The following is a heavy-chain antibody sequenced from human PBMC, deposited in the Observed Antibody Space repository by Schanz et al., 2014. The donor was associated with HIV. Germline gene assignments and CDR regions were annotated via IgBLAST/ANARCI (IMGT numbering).Heavy chain of an antibody. CDR1: GLAFNDYY. CDR3: ARRSSDGGYYDN. J-gene: IGHJ4*02. Sequence: QVQLVESGGGLVKPGGSLRLSCAASGLAFNDYYMSWIRQAPGKGLEWVAVISYDGSNKYQADSVKGRFTISRDNAKNTLYLQMNSLRDEDTAVYYCARRSSDGGYYDNWGQGTLVTVSS. V-gene: IGHV3-30*03. D-gene: IGHD2-15*01. CDR2: ISYDGSNK.